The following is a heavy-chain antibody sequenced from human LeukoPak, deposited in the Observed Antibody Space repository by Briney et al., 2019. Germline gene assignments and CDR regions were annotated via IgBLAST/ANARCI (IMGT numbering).Heavy chain of an antibody. Sequence: QPGGSLRLSCAASGFTVNSNYMSWVRQAPGKGLEWVSVIYSGGSTYYADSVKGRFTISRDNSKNTLYLQMNSLRAEDTAVYYCARDKGLAAAGTGWFDPWGQGTLVTVSS. CDR2: IYSGGST. J-gene: IGHJ5*02. D-gene: IGHD6-13*01. CDR1: GFTVNSNY. CDR3: ARDKGLAAAGTGWFDP. V-gene: IGHV3-53*01.